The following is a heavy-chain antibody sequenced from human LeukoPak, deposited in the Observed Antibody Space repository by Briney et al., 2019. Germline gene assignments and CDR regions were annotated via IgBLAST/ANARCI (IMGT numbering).Heavy chain of an antibody. CDR3: ARAQRGYSYGYVVYSSSWYFGY. Sequence: PSETLSLTCTVSGGSISSSSYYWGWIRQPPGKGLEWIGSIYYSGSTYYNPSLKSRVTISVDTSKNQFSLKLSSVTAADTAVYYCARAQRGYSYGYVVYSSSWYFGYWGQGTLVTVSS. D-gene: IGHD5-18*01. CDR1: GGSISSSSYY. CDR2: IYYSGST. V-gene: IGHV4-39*07. J-gene: IGHJ4*02.